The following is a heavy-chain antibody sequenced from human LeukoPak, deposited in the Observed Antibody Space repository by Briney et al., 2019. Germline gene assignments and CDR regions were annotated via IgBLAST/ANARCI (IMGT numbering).Heavy chain of an antibody. CDR3: AIPPGYCGNDCSFDH. D-gene: IGHD2-21*02. J-gene: IGHJ4*02. Sequence: GESLKISCEGSGYSFSNYWIGWVRQMPGKGMEWMGIIYPGDYETRYSPSFQGLVTISVDKSISTAYLQWSSLKASDTAMYYCAIPPGYCGNDCSFDHWGQGTLVTVSS. CDR1: GYSFSNYW. V-gene: IGHV5-51*01. CDR2: IYPGDYET.